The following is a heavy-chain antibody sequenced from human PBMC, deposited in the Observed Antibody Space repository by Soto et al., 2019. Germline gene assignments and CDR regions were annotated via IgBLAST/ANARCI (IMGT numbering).Heavy chain of an antibody. J-gene: IGHJ6*02. CDR3: ARRRPPIVVVVAATPRYYYYGMDV. V-gene: IGHV4-4*02. Sequence: SETLSLTCAVSGGSISSINWWSWVRQPPGKGLEWIGEIYHSGSTNYNPSLKSRVTISVDKSKNQFSLKLSSVTAADTAVYYCARRRPPIVVVVAATPRYYYYGMDVWGQGTTVTVSS. CDR2: IYHSGST. D-gene: IGHD2-15*01. CDR1: GGSISSINW.